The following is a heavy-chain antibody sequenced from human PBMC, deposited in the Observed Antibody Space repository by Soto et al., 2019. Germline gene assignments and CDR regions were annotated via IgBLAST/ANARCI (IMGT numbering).Heavy chain of an antibody. V-gene: IGHV1-8*01. CDR2: MNPNSGNT. CDR1: GYTFTSYD. CDR3: ARGGVRLGDIVVVVAATLSYNWFDP. D-gene: IGHD2-15*01. Sequence: ASVKVSCNASGYTFTSYDINWVRPATGQGLEWMGWMNPNSGNTGYAQKFQGRVTMTRNTSISTAYMELSSLRSEDTAVYYCARGGVRLGDIVVVVAATLSYNWFDPWGQGTLVTVSS. J-gene: IGHJ5*02.